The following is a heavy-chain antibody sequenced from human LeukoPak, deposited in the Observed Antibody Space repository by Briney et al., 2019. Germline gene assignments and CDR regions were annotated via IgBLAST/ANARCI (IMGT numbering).Heavy chain of an antibody. CDR3: ARASGYDPFNY. Sequence: SETLSLTCTVSGGSIISSSYYWGWIRQPPGKGLEWIGSIYYSGSTYYNPSLKSRVTISVDTSKNQFSLKLSSVTAADTAVYYCARASGYDPFNYWGQGTLVTVSS. CDR2: IYYSGST. V-gene: IGHV4-39*07. D-gene: IGHD5-12*01. CDR1: GGSIISSSYY. J-gene: IGHJ4*02.